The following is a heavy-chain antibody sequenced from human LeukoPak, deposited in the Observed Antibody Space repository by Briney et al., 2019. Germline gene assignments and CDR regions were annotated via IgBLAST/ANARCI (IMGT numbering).Heavy chain of an antibody. CDR1: GGSISSYY. CDR3: ARHNDIAAAGNNWFDP. D-gene: IGHD6-13*01. CDR2: IYYSGST. V-gene: IGHV4-59*08. Sequence: SETLSLTCPVSGGSISSYYWSWIRQPPGKGLEWIGYIYYSGSTNYNPSLKSRVTISVDTSKNQFSLKLSSVTAADTAVYYCARHNDIAAAGNNWFDPWGQGTLVTVSS. J-gene: IGHJ5*02.